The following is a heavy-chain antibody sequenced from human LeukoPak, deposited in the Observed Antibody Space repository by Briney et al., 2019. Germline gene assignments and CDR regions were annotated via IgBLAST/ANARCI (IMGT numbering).Heavy chain of an antibody. CDR3: ARRWNYGRNYYIDV. D-gene: IGHD1-7*01. Sequence: SETLSLTFACYGWSFRYFYWSWIPQPPGKGLEGIGEINDSGRINYNPSLMSRVTVSVDTSKYQFSLRLTSVTATDTAVYYCARRWNYGRNYYIDVWGNGATVSVSS. CDR1: GWSFRYFY. CDR2: INDSGRI. J-gene: IGHJ6*03. V-gene: IGHV4-34*01.